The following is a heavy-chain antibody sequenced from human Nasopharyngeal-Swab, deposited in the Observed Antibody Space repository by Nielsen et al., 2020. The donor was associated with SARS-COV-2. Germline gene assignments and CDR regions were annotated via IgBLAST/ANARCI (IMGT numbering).Heavy chain of an antibody. J-gene: IGHJ6*02. Sequence: SETLSLTCTVSGGSISSGGYYWSWIRQHPGKGLEWIGYIYYSGSTYYNLSLKSRVTISVDTSKNQFYLKLSSVTAADTAVYYCAREALKELLWFGESSSYYGMDVWGQGTTVTVSS. CDR1: GGSISSGGYY. V-gene: IGHV4-31*03. D-gene: IGHD3-10*01. CDR2: IYYSGST. CDR3: AREALKELLWFGESSSYYGMDV.